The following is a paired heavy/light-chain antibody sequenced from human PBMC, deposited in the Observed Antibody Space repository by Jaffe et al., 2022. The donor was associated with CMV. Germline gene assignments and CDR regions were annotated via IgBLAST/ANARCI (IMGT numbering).Light chain of an antibody. Sequence: SYELTQPPSVSVSPGQTASITCSGDKLGDKYACWYQQKPGQSPVLVIYQDSKRPSGIPERFSGSNSGNTATLTISGTQAMDEADYYCQAWDSSTAPFGGGTKLTVL. CDR3: QAWDSSTAP. J-gene: IGLJ2*01. CDR1: KLGDKY. CDR2: QDS. V-gene: IGLV3-1*01.
Heavy chain of an antibody. CDR1: GFTFSSYA. D-gene: IGHD6-13*01. J-gene: IGHJ6*02. V-gene: IGHV3-23*01. CDR2: ISGSGGST. CDR3: AKEVGLAAVLYYYYGMDV. Sequence: EVQLLESGGGLVQPGGSLRLSCAASGFTFSSYAMSWVRQAPGKGLEWVSAISGSGGSTYYADSVKGRFTISRDNSKNTLYLQMNSLRAEDTAVYYCAKEVGLAAVLYYYYGMDVWGQGTTVTVSS.